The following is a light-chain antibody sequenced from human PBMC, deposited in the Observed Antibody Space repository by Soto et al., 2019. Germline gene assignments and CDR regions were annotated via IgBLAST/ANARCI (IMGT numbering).Light chain of an antibody. CDR2: GAS. Sequence: EIVVTQSPATLSVSPGERATLSCRASQSVSGNLAWYQQKPGQAPGLLIYGASTRATGIPARFSGSGSGTEITLTISSLQSEDFAVYYCQQYNNWPPAFGQGTKVEIK. CDR3: QQYNNWPPA. J-gene: IGKJ1*01. CDR1: QSVSGN. V-gene: IGKV3-15*01.